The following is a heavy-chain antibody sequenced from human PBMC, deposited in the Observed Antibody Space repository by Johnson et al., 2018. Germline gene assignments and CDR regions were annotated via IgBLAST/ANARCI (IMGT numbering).Heavy chain of an antibody. V-gene: IGHV3-21*06. J-gene: IGHJ6*02. Sequence: VQLVQSGGGLVKXGGSLRLSCAASGFAFSTFSMNWVRQTPGKPLEWVSSITGGNSIYYADSVKGRFTISRDNAKNSLYLQMNSLRVEDTAVYYCARGGQHPLTRYYYNGMDVWGQGTTVTVSS. CDR3: ARGGQHPLTRYYYNGMDV. CDR2: ITGGNSI. D-gene: IGHD1-14*01. CDR1: GFAFSTFS.